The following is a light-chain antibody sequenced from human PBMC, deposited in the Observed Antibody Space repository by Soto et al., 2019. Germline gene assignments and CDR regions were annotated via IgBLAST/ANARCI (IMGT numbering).Light chain of an antibody. Sequence: DIVMTQSPDALAVSLGERATINCKSSQSVFYSSNNKNYLAWYQQRPGQPPKLLIYCASTRESGVPDRFSGRGSGTDFTLTITSLQAEDVAVYYCQQYESTPPTFGQGTKLEIK. CDR3: QQYESTPPT. V-gene: IGKV4-1*01. CDR2: CAS. CDR1: QSVFYSSNNKNY. J-gene: IGKJ2*01.